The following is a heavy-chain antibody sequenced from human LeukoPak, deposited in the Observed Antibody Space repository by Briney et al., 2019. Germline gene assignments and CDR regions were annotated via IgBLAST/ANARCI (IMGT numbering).Heavy chain of an antibody. V-gene: IGHV3-53*05. J-gene: IGHJ5*02. CDR3: ARIFTRGGSYYVGQGNWFDP. D-gene: IGHD1-26*01. CDR2: IYSDNT. CDR1: GFTVSSNS. Sequence: PGGSLRLSCTVSGFTVSSNSMSWVRQAPGKGLEWVSFIYSDNTHYSDSVKGRFTISRDNSKNTLYLQMNSLRSDDTAVYYCARIFTRGGSYYVGQGNWFDPWGQGTLVTASS.